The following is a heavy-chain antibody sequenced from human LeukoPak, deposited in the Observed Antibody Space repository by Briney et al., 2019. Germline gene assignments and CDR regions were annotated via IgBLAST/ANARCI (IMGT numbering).Heavy chain of an antibody. Sequence: SETLSLTCAVYGGSFSGYYWSWIRQPPGKGLEWIGEINHSGSTNYNPSLKSRVTISVDTSKNQFSLKLSSVTAADTAVYYCARVCIAAASTCWFDPWGQGTLVTVSS. CDR2: INHSGST. V-gene: IGHV4-34*01. CDR1: GGSFSGYY. CDR3: ARVCIAAASTCWFDP. J-gene: IGHJ5*02. D-gene: IGHD6-13*01.